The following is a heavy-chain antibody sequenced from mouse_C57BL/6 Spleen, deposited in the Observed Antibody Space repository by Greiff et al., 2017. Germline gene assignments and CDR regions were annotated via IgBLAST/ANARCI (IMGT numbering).Heavy chain of an antibody. CDR2: INPNYGTT. CDR3: ARSGPVVATEGFAY. V-gene: IGHV1-39*01. Sequence: VQLQQSGPELVKPGASVKISCKASGYSFTAYNMNWVKQSNGKSLEWIGVINPNYGTTSYNQKFKGKATVTVDQSSSTAYMQLNSLTSEDAAVDYCARSGPVVATEGFAYWGQGTLVTVSA. J-gene: IGHJ3*01. D-gene: IGHD1-1*01. CDR1: GYSFTAYN.